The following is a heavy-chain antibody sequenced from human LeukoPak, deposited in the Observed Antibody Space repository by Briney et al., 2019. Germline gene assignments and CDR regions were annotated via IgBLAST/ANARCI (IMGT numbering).Heavy chain of an antibody. CDR3: ARDRIWDTAMVLGHFDY. V-gene: IGHV1-46*01. CDR1: GYTFTSYY. D-gene: IGHD5-18*01. Sequence: ASVKVSCKASGYTFTSYYMHRVRQAPGQGLEWMGIINPSGGSTSYTQKFQGRVTMTRDTSTSTVYMELSSLRSEDTAVYYCARDRIWDTAMVLGHFDYWGQGTLVTVSS. CDR2: INPSGGST. J-gene: IGHJ4*02.